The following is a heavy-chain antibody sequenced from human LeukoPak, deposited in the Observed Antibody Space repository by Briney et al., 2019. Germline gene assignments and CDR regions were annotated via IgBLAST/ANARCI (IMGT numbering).Heavy chain of an antibody. D-gene: IGHD3-22*01. CDR2: ISYDGSNE. CDR3: ARGRFNYDSSGYSSFYH. Sequence: GGSLRLSCAASGFTFSTYPMHWVRQAPGKGLEWVAVISYDGSNEYYADSVKGRFTISRDNSKNTLYLQMNSLRAEDTAVYYCARGRFNYDSSGYSSFYHWGQGTLVTVSS. CDR1: GFTFSTYP. V-gene: IGHV3-30-3*01. J-gene: IGHJ4*02.